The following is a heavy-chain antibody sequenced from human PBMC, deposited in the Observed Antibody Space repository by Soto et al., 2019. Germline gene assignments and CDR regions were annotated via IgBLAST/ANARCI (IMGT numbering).Heavy chain of an antibody. D-gene: IGHD3-9*01. Sequence: LSLTCAVYGGSFSGYYWSWIRQPPGKGLEWIGEINNSGSTNYNPSLKSRVTISVKTSKNQFSLKLSSMTAANTAVNYCTRSADYYDILTGYFWGGDAFDIWGQGTMVTVSS. CDR1: GGSFSGYY. CDR3: TRSADYYDILTGYFWGGDAFDI. V-gene: IGHV4-34*01. J-gene: IGHJ3*02. CDR2: INNSGST.